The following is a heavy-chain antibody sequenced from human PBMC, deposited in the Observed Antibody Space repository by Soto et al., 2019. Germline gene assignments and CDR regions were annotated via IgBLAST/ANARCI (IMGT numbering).Heavy chain of an antibody. Sequence: QVTVKESGPVLVKPTETLTLTCTVSGFSLRNAGLGVSWIRQPPGKALEWLAHIFSNDEKYYSTSLKSRLTISKDTSKSQVVLTMTNMDPVDTATYYCASTYSTSWYWFDPWGQGTLVTVSS. CDR1: GFSLRNAGLG. V-gene: IGHV2-26*04. CDR3: ASTYSTSWYWFDP. J-gene: IGHJ5*02. CDR2: IFSNDEK. D-gene: IGHD6-13*01.